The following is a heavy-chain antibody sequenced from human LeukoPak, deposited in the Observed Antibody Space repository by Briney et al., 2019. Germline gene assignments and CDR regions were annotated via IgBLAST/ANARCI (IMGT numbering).Heavy chain of an antibody. CDR2: IYSGGST. CDR1: GFTVSSNY. D-gene: IGHD1-26*01. Sequence: GGSLRLSCAASGFTVSSNYMSWVRQAPGKGLEWVSVIYSGGSTYYADSVRGRFTISRDNSKNTLYLQMNSLRAEDTAVYYCGRDLGGRSGYWGQGTLVTVSS. V-gene: IGHV3-53*01. CDR3: GRDLGGRSGY. J-gene: IGHJ4*02.